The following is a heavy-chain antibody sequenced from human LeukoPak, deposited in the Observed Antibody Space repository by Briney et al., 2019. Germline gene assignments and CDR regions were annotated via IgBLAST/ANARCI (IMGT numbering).Heavy chain of an antibody. D-gene: IGHD2/OR15-2a*01. V-gene: IGHV6-1*01. J-gene: IGHJ5*02. CDR2: TYYRSKWYN. CDR3: ARGDGNNINWFDP. Sequence: SQTLSLTCAISGDSVSSNSAAWNWTRQSPSRGLEWLGRTYYRSKWYNDYAVSVKSRITINPDTSKNQFSLQLNSVTPEDTAVYYCARGDGNNINWFDPWGQGTLVTVSS. CDR1: GDSVSSNSAA.